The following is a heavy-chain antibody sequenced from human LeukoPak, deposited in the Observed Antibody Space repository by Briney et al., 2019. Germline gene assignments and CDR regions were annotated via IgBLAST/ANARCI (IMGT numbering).Heavy chain of an antibody. CDR3: ARERYSSSSMDY. D-gene: IGHD6-6*01. CDR1: GFTFSSYA. Sequence: GRSLRLSCAASGFTFSSYAMHWVRQAPGRGLEWVAVISYDGSNKYYADSVKGRFTISRDNSKNTLYLQMNSLRAEDTAVYYCARERYSSSSMDYWGQGTLVTVSS. CDR2: ISYDGSNK. V-gene: IGHV3-30*01. J-gene: IGHJ4*02.